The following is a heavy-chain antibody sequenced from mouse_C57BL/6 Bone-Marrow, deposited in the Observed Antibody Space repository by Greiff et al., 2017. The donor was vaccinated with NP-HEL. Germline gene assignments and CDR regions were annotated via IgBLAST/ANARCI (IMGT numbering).Heavy chain of an antibody. D-gene: IGHD2-4*01. J-gene: IGHJ4*01. Sequence: VKVVESGPGLVAPSQSLSITCTVSGFSLTSYGVDWVRQPPGKGLEWLGVIWGGGSTNYNSALMSRLSISKDNSKSQVFLKMNSLQTDDTAMYYCAKRDYDEVYAMDYWGQGTSVTVSS. CDR3: AKRDYDEVYAMDY. CDR2: IWGGGST. V-gene: IGHV2-9*01. CDR1: GFSLTSYG.